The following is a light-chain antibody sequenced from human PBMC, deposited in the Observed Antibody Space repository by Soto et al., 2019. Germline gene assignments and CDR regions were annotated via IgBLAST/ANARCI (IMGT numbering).Light chain of an antibody. CDR2: DND. Sequence: QAVVTQPPSVSAAPGQMLTISCSGSSSNIGNNFVSWYQQLPGTAPKLLIYDNDKRPSGIPDRFSGSKSGTSATLGITGLQTGDEADYYCGAWDSRLSAYVFATGTKLTV. CDR1: SSNIGNNF. J-gene: IGLJ1*01. V-gene: IGLV1-51*01. CDR3: GAWDSRLSAYV.